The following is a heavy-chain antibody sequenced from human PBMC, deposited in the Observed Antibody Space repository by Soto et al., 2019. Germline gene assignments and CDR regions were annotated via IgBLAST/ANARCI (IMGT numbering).Heavy chain of an antibody. Sequence: QVQLVESGGGVVQPGRSLRLSCAASGFTFSSYGMHWVRQAPGKGLEWVAVISYDGSNKYYADSVKGRFTISRDNSKNTLYLQMNSLRAEDRAVYYCAKDPIGYCSGGSCPTDNWFDPWGQGTLVTVSS. CDR2: ISYDGSNK. V-gene: IGHV3-30*18. J-gene: IGHJ5*02. D-gene: IGHD2-15*01. CDR1: GFTFSSYG. CDR3: AKDPIGYCSGGSCPTDNWFDP.